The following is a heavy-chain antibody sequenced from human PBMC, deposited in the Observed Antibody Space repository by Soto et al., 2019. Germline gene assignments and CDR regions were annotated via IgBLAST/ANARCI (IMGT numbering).Heavy chain of an antibody. CDR3: LKHCSSTCCYSYYAMDV. V-gene: IGHV3-23*01. D-gene: IGHD2-2*01. Sequence: QLLESGGGLVQPGGSLRLSCAASGFTFSSNAMGWVRQAPGKGLEWVSTISCRGVGSTYYADSVKGRFTVSRDDSKNTLFLQMTSLRAEDTAIYYCLKHCSSTCCYSYYAMDVWGQGTTVTASS. J-gene: IGHJ6*02. CDR2: ISCRGVGST. CDR1: GFTFSSNA.